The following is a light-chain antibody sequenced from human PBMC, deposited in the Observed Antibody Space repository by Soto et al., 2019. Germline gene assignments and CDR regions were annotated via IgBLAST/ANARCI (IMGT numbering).Light chain of an antibody. CDR3: ATWDDSLSGPV. Sequence: QSVLTQPPSASGTPGQRVTISCSGSKSNIRSNYVYWYQQLPGTAPKLLIYRNDQRPSGVPDRFSGSKSGTSASLAISGLRSDDEADYYCATWDDSLSGPVFGGGTKLTVL. J-gene: IGLJ3*02. V-gene: IGLV1-47*01. CDR2: RND. CDR1: KSNIRSNY.